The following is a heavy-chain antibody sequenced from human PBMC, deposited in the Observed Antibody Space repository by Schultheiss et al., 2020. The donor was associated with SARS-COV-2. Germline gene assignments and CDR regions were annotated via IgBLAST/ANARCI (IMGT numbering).Heavy chain of an antibody. Sequence: GGSLRLSCAASGFTFSTFAMSWVRQPPGKGLEWVSSISSSSSYIYYADSLKGRFTVSRDNAKNSVYLQMNSLGVEDTAVYYCARDGGSCTNGVCYAFDYWGQGTLVTVSS. J-gene: IGHJ4*02. D-gene: IGHD2-8*01. CDR1: GFTFSTFA. CDR3: ARDGGSCTNGVCYAFDY. CDR2: ISSSSSYI. V-gene: IGHV3-21*01.